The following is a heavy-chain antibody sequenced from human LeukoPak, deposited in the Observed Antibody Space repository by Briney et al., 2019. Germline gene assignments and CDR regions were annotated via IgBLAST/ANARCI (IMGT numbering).Heavy chain of an antibody. D-gene: IGHD4-17*01. V-gene: IGHV4-4*02. J-gene: IGHJ4*02. CDR1: GGAISSSNW. CDR2: IYHSGST. Sequence: SETLSLTCAVSGGAISSSNWWSWVGHPPGKGLEGIGEIYHSGSTNYNPSLKCRVTISVDTSKNQFSLKLSCVTAADTAVYYCARGPAQDYFDYPQYFFDYWGQGTLVTVSA. CDR3: ARGPAQDYFDYPQYFFDY.